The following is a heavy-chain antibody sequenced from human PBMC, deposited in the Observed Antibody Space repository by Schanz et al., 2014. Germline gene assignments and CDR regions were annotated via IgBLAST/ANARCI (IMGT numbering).Heavy chain of an antibody. CDR1: GFTFSTTW. Sequence: EVQLVESGGGLIKPGGSLRLSCLASGFTFSTTWMNWVRQAPGKGLEWVSIIYSGVSTYYADSVKGRFTISRDNSKNTVYLQMNSLRGEDTAVYYCAMGGYQLHHWGQGTLVTVSS. V-gene: IGHV3-66*01. D-gene: IGHD1-7*01. J-gene: IGHJ4*02. CDR3: AMGGYQLHH. CDR2: IYSGVST.